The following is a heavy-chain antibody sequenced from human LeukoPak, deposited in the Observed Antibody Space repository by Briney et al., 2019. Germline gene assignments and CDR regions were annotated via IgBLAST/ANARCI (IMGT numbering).Heavy chain of an antibody. CDR1: GFTVSSNY. Sequence: SGGSLRLSCAASGFTVSSNYMSWARQAPGKGLEWVSVIYSGGSTYYADSVKGRFTISRDNSKNTLYLQMNSLRPEDTAVYYCARAMGIGGYYYDYWGQGTLVTVSS. V-gene: IGHV3-66*01. D-gene: IGHD3-22*01. CDR2: IYSGGST. J-gene: IGHJ4*02. CDR3: ARAMGIGGYYYDY.